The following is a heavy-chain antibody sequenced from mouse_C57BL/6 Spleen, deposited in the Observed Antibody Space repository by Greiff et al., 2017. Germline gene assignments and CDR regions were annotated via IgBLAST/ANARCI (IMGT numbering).Heavy chain of an antibody. V-gene: IGHV2-2*01. CDR2: IWSGGST. Sequence: QVQLKQSGPGLVQPSQSLSITCTVSGFSLTSYGVHWVRQSPGKGLEWLGVIWSGGSTDYNAAFISRLGISKDNSKSQVFFKMNSLQADDTAIYYCARSHNYFDYWGQGTTLTVSS. CDR1: GFSLTSYG. J-gene: IGHJ2*01. CDR3: ARSHNYFDY.